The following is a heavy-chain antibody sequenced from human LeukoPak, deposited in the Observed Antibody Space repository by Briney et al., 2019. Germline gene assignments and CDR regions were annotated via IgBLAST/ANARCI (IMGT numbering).Heavy chain of an antibody. CDR3: ARDMGSGSPGPLDY. CDR1: GFTFSSYG. CDR2: IWYDGSNK. V-gene: IGHV3-33*01. D-gene: IGHD1-26*01. Sequence: GGSLRLSCAASGFTFSSYGMNWVRQAPGKGLEWVAVIWYDGSNKYYADSVKGRFTISRDNSKNTLYLQMNSLRAEDTAVYYCARDMGSGSPGPLDYWGQGTLVTVSS. J-gene: IGHJ4*02.